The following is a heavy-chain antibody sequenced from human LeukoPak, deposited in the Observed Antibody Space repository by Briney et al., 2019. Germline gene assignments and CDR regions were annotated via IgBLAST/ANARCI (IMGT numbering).Heavy chain of an antibody. CDR2: ISSSGSTI. Sequence: GGSLRLSCAASGFTFSSYEMNWVRQAPGKGPEWVSYISSSGSTIYYADSVKGRFTISRDNAKNSLYLQMNSLRAEDTAVYWCSGSYPKRYYYYGMDVWGQGTTVTVSS. CDR1: GFTFSSYE. V-gene: IGHV3-48*03. J-gene: IGHJ6*02. D-gene: IGHD3-10*01. CDR3: SGSYPKRYYYYGMDV.